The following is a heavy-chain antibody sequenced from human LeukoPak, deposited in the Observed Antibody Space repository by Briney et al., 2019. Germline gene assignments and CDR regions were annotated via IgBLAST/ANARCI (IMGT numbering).Heavy chain of an antibody. CDR1: GGSISSSSYY. J-gene: IGHJ5*02. D-gene: IGHD6-19*01. V-gene: IGHV4-39*06. CDR2: IYYSGST. CDR3: ATSSGWYRNWFDP. Sequence: SETLSLTCTVSGGSISSSSYYWGWIRQPPGKGLEWIGSIYYSGSTYYNPSLKSRVTISVDTSKNQFPLKLSSVTAADTAVYYCATSSGWYRNWFDPWGQGTLVTVSS.